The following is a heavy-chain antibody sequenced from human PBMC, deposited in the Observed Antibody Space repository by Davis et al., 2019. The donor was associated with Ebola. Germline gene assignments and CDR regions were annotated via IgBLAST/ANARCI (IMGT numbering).Heavy chain of an antibody. CDR3: AKDLHYDS. CDR2: VYSGGST. D-gene: IGHD3-3*01. V-gene: IGHV3-66*01. J-gene: IGHJ5*02. Sequence: GSLRLSCAASGFTFSNARMSWVRQAPGKGLEWVSVVYSGGSTYYADSVKGRFTINRDNSKNTLYLQMNSLRAEDTAAYYCAKDLHYDSWGQGTLVTVSS. CDR1: GFTFSNAR.